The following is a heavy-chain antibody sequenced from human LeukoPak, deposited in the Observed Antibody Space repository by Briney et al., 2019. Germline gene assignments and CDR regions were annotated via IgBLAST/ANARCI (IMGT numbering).Heavy chain of an antibody. Sequence: QPGRSLRLSCAASGFTFSSYGMHWVRQAPGKGLEWVAVISYDGSNKYYADSVKGRFTLSRDNSKNTLYLQMNSLRAEDTAVYYCAKESHLDYYGSGSPIDYWGQGTLVTVSS. CDR2: ISYDGSNK. D-gene: IGHD3-10*01. J-gene: IGHJ4*02. CDR3: AKESHLDYYGSGSPIDY. CDR1: GFTFSSYG. V-gene: IGHV3-30*18.